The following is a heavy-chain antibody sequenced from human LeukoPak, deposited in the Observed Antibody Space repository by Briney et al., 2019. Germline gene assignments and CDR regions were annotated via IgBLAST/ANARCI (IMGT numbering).Heavy chain of an antibody. CDR1: GGSVTMYD. J-gene: IGHJ5*02. V-gene: IGHV4-4*09. CDR3: ARHRSHSGGPLFDP. D-gene: IGHD3-16*02. CDR2: IDSSRIT. Sequence: PSETLSLTCTVSGGSVTMYDWSWLRQPPGKGLEWIGYIDSSRITNYNPSLKSRITISVDMSKSQISLILTSVTAADTAVYYCARHRSHSGGPLFDPWGQGTLVTVSS.